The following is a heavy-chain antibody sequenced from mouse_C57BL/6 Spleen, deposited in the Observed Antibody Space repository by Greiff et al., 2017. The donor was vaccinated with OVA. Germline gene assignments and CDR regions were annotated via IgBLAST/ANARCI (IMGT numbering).Heavy chain of an antibody. V-gene: IGHV2-5*01. D-gene: IGHD1-1*01. CDR1: GFSLTSYG. CDR3: AKNAGDYGSSSYAMDY. Sequence: VQLQQSGPGLVQPSQSLSITCTVSGFSLTSYGVHWVRQSPGKGLEWLGVIWRGGSTDYNAAFMSRLSITKDNSKSQVFFKMNSLQADDTAIYYCAKNAGDYGSSSYAMDYWGQGTSVTVSS. CDR2: IWRGGST. J-gene: IGHJ4*01.